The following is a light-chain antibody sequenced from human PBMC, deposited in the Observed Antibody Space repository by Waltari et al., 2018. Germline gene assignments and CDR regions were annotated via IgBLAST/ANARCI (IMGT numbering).Light chain of an antibody. CDR3: QNHERLPAM. J-gene: IGKJ1*01. CDR1: QSISRY. CDR2: AAC. Sequence: SGRASQSISRYSAWYQQKPGQAPRLLIYAACSRATGIPDRFSGSGSGTDFSLTISRLEPEDFAVYYCQNHERLPAMFGQGTKVEIK. V-gene: IGKV3-20*01.